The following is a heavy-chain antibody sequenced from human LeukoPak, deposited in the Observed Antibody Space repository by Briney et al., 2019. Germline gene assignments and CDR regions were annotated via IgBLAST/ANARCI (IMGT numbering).Heavy chain of an antibody. CDR3: ARHDYDYSGYTTYFDY. CDR2: IYFSGST. V-gene: IGHV4-39*01. CDR1: GGSISSSSYY. Sequence: SETLSLTCTVSGGSISSSSYYWGWIRQPPGKGLEWIGSIYFSGSTYYNPSLKSRVTISVDTSKNHFSLKLSSVTAADTAVYFCARHDYDYSGYTTYFDYWGQGTLVTVSS. D-gene: IGHD3-22*01. J-gene: IGHJ4*02.